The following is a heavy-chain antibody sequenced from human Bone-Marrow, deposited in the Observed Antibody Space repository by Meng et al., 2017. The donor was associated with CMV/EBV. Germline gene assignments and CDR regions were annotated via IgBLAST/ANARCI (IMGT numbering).Heavy chain of an antibody. J-gene: IGHJ4*02. Sequence: GSLRLSCAVYGGSFSGYYWSWIRQPPGKGLEWIGEINHSGSTNYNPSLKSRVTISVDTSKNQFSLKLSSVTAADTAVYYCAREPHYWGQGTLVTFAS. CDR1: GGSFSGYY. CDR2: INHSGST. CDR3: AREPHY. V-gene: IGHV4-34*01.